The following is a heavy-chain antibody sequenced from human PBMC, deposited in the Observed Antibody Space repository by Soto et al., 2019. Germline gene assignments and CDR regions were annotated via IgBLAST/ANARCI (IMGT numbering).Heavy chain of an antibody. CDR3: AKEHITTARLYYFDY. V-gene: IGHV3-30*18. CDR1: GFTFNTYG. J-gene: IGHJ4*02. Sequence: HPGGSLRLSCVASGFTFNTYGMHWVRQAPGKGLERVAVISYDGSNKYYADSVKGRFTVSRDNSKNTLYLQMNSLRAEDTAVYYCAKEHITTARLYYFDYWGLGTLVTVSS. CDR2: ISYDGSNK. D-gene: IGHD6-6*01.